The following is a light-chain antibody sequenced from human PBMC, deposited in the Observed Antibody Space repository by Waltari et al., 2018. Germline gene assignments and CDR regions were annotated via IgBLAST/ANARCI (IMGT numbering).Light chain of an antibody. J-gene: IGLJ3*02. V-gene: IGLV2-14*01. CDR2: DVT. CDR3: SSYTSSSTWV. Sequence: QSALTQPASVSGSPGQSITLSCTGTSSDVGSYHYVSWYQQHPGKAPKLMIYDVTKRPSGVSNRFAGSKSGNTASLTISGLQAEDEADYYCSSYTSSSTWVFGGGTKLTVL. CDR1: SSDVGSYHY.